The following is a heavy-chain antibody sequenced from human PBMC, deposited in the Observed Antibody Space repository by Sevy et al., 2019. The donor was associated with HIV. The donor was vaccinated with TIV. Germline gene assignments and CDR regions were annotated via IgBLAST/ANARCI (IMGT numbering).Heavy chain of an antibody. J-gene: IGHJ4*02. CDR1: GFTFSEYG. CDR2: ISHDGRNNK. D-gene: IGHD3-10*01. CDR3: ARDRGEILSSAFNY. Sequence: GESLKISCAASGFTFSEYGMHWVRQAPGKGLEWVAVISHDGRNNKYNADSVKGRFTISRDNSKNTLYLQMNSLRAEDTAIYYCARDRGEILSSAFNYRGQGTLVTVSS. V-gene: IGHV3-30*04.